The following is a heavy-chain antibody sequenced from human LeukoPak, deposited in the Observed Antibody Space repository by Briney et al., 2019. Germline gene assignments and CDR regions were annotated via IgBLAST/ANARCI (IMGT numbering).Heavy chain of an antibody. CDR1: GDSPASGYY. CDR2: IYQSGTT. Sequence: KASETLSLTCIVSGDSPASGYYGGWIRQAPGKGLEWIGSIYQSGTTYYNPSLKSRATISKDTSKNQFSLRLTSVTDADTALYYCARGRRGYRTELDSWGQGTLVTVSS. J-gene: IGHJ4*02. V-gene: IGHV4-38-2*02. CDR3: ARGRRGYRTELDS. D-gene: IGHD3-22*01.